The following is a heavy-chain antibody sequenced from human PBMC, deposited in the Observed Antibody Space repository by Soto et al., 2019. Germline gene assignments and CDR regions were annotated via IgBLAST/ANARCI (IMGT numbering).Heavy chain of an antibody. V-gene: IGHV3-21*01. D-gene: IGHD4-17*01. CDR2: ISSSSSYI. Sequence: GGSLRLSCAASGFTFSSYSMNWVRQAPGKGLEWVSSISSSSSYIYYADSVKGRFTISRDNAKNSLYLQMNSLRAEDTAVYYCARDGYTVTTALNGYYFDYWGQGTLVTVSS. CDR1: GFTFSSYS. CDR3: ARDGYTVTTALNGYYFDY. J-gene: IGHJ4*02.